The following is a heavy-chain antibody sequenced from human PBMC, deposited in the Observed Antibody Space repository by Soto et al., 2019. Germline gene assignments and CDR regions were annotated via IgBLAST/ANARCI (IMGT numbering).Heavy chain of an antibody. CDR2: ISGGGDNT. Sequence: GGSLRLSCAASGFTFSSYAMSWVRQAPGKGLEWVSVISGGGDNTYYADAVKGRFTISRDNAQTTLYLQMNSLRAEDTAVYYCAKYHFWGYYYDSSGYWGQGTLVTVSS. D-gene: IGHD3-22*01. J-gene: IGHJ4*02. V-gene: IGHV3-23*01. CDR3: AKYHFWGYYYDSSGY. CDR1: GFTFSSYA.